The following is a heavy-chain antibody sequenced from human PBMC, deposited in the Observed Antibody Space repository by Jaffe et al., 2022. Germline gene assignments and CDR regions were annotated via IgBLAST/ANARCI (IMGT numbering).Heavy chain of an antibody. CDR1: GGSISSYY. V-gene: IGHV4-59*01. J-gene: IGHJ3*02. CDR2: IYYSGST. Sequence: QVQLQESGPGLVKPSETLSLTCTVSGGSISSYYWSWIRQPPGKGLEWIGYIYYSGSTNYNPSLKSRVTISVDTSKNQFSLKLSSVTAADTAVYYCARDKGNPYYGSGSHDAFDIWGQGTMVTVSS. CDR3: ARDKGNPYYGSGSHDAFDI. D-gene: IGHD3-10*01.